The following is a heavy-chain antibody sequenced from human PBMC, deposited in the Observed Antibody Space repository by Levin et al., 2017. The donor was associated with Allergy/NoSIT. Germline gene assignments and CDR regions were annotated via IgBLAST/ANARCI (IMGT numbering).Heavy chain of an antibody. V-gene: IGHV1-69*13. CDR3: ASVAGPTDYYYYGMDV. D-gene: IGHD6-19*01. CDR2: IIPIFGTA. CDR1: GGTFSSYA. J-gene: IGHJ6*02. Sequence: VASVKVSCKASGGTFSSYAISWVRQAPGQGLEWMGGIIPIFGTANYAQKFQGRVTITADESTSTAYMELSSLRSEDTAVYYCASVAGPTDYYYYGMDVWGQGTTVTVSS.